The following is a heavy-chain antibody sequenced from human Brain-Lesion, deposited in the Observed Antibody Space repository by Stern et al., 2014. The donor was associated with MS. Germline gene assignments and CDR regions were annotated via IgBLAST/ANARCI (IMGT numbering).Heavy chain of an antibody. CDR1: GGSISSSNW. J-gene: IGHJ4*02. D-gene: IGHD6-13*01. V-gene: IGHV4-4*02. CDR3: ARFPASRPHVFDS. Sequence: VQLVESGPGLVKPSGTLSLTCAVSGGSISSSNWWSWVRQSPGKGLEWIGESDHSGSTIYNPSLKSRVTVSVDKSKNSFPLTLRSVTAADTAVYFCARFPASRPHVFDSWGQGTLVTVSS. CDR2: SDHSGST.